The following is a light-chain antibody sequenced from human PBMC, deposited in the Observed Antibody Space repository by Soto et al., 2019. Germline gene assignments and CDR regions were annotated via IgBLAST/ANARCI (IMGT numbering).Light chain of an antibody. Sequence: EIVLTQSPGTLSLSPGERATLSCRASQSVSSYYLAWYQQKPGQAPRLLIYGASTRATGIPARFSGSGSGTEFTLTISSLQSEDFAVYYCQQYYNWPRTFGQGTKVDIK. V-gene: IGKV3-15*01. CDR1: QSVSSY. CDR2: GAS. CDR3: QQYYNWPRT. J-gene: IGKJ1*01.